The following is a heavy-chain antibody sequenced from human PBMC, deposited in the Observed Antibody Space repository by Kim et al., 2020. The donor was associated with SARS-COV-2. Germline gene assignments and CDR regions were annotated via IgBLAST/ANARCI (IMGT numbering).Heavy chain of an antibody. D-gene: IGHD3-9*01. CDR1: GYTFTSYA. V-gene: IGHV1-3*01. CDR2: INASNGNT. J-gene: IGHJ4*02. Sequence: ASVKVSCKASGYTFTSYAMHWVRQAPGQRLEWMGWINASNGNTKYSQKFQGRVTITRDTSASTAYMELSSLRSEDTAVYYCASPRDYDILTGYYTFDYWGQGTLVTVSS. CDR3: ASPRDYDILTGYYTFDY.